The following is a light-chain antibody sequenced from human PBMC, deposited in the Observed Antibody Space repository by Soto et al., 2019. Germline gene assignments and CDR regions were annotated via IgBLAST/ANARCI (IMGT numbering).Light chain of an antibody. V-gene: IGLV4-69*01. CDR2: LNSDGSH. Sequence: QLVLTQSPSASASLGASVKLTCTLSSGHSSYAIAWHQQQPEKGPRYLMKLNSDGSHSKGDGIPDRFSGSSSGAERYLTISSLQCEVEADYSWQTWVGTGNVVFGGGTKLTVL. CDR1: SGHSSYA. CDR3: QTWVGTGNVV. J-gene: IGLJ2*01.